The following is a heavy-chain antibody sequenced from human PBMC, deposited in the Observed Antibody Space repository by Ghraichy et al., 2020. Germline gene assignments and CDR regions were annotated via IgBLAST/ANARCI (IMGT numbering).Heavy chain of an antibody. CDR2: ISGSGGST. Sequence: GESLRLSCAASGFTFSSYAMSWVRQAPGKGLEWVSAISGSGGSTYYADSVKGRFTISRDNSKNTLYLQMNSLRAEDTAVYYCAKALTGTGEEANDYWGQGTLVTVSS. J-gene: IGHJ4*02. CDR3: AKALTGTGEEANDY. V-gene: IGHV3-23*01. D-gene: IGHD1-1*01. CDR1: GFTFSSYA.